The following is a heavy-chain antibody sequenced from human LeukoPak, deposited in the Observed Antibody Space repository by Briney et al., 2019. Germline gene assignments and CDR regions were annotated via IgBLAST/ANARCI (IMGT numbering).Heavy chain of an antibody. CDR3: ARDFLRSGGCAFDI. Sequence: GGSLRLSCAASAFTFSDYYMSWIRQAPGKGLEWVSYISSSGSTIYYADSVKGRFTISRDNAKNSLYLQMNSLRAEDTAVYYCARDFLRSGGCAFDIWGQGTMVTVSS. D-gene: IGHD3-16*01. J-gene: IGHJ3*02. V-gene: IGHV3-11*01. CDR2: ISSSGSTI. CDR1: AFTFSDYY.